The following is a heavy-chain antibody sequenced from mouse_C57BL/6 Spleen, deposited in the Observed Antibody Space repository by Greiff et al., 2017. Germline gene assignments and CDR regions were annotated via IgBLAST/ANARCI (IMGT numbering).Heavy chain of an antibody. Sequence: VAYISNGGGSTYYPDTVKGRFTISRDNAKNTLYLQMSSLKSEDTAMYYCARRGNWDYYAMDYWGQGTSVTVSS. J-gene: IGHJ4*01. D-gene: IGHD4-1*01. CDR2: ISNGGGST. CDR3: ARRGNWDYYAMDY. V-gene: IGHV5-12*01.